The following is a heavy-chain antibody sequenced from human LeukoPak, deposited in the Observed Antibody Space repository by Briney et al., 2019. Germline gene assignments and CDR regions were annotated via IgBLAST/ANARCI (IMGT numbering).Heavy chain of an antibody. CDR2: ISYDGSNK. V-gene: IGHV3-30*03. D-gene: IGHD3-10*01. Sequence: PGGSLRLSCAASGFTFSSYGMHWVRQAPGKGLEWVAVISYDGSNKYYADSVKGRFTISRDNSKNTLYLQMNSLRAEDTAVYYCARGLLFGDYWGQGTLVTVSS. CDR1: GFTFSSYG. J-gene: IGHJ4*02. CDR3: ARGLLFGDY.